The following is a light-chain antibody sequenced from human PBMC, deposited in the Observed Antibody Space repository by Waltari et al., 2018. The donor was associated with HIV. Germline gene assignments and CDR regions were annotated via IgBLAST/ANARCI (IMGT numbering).Light chain of an antibody. CDR3: ATWDDSLNGPV. J-gene: IGLJ3*02. CDR2: YDD. Sequence: QSVLTQPPSVSEAPWQRVTISCSGSSSNIGNNAVNWYQHVPGKSPKLLIYYDDLLPSGVSDRFSGSKSGTSASLAISGLQSEDEADYYCATWDDSLNGPVFGGGTKLTVL. CDR1: SSNIGNNA. V-gene: IGLV1-36*01.